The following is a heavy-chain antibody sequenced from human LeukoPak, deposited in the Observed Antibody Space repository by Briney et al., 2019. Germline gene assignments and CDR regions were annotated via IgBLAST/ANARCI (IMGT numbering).Heavy chain of an antibody. Sequence: SQTLSLTCAISGDSVSSNNAAWTWIRQSPSRGLEWLGRTYYRSKWYNDYAVSVKSRITINPDTSKNQFSLQLNSVTREDTAVYYCARTYYDFWSGHSYYFDYWGQGTLVTVSS. J-gene: IGHJ4*02. CDR1: GDSVSSNNAA. CDR3: ARTYYDFWSGHSYYFDY. CDR2: TYYRSKWYN. V-gene: IGHV6-1*01. D-gene: IGHD3-3*01.